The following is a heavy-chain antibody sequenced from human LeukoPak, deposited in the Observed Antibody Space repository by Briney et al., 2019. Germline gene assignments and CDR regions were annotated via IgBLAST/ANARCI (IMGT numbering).Heavy chain of an antibody. CDR3: ARKSGSYYFRWFDP. V-gene: IGHV4-39*07. CDR2: IYYSGST. CDR1: GGSISSSIYY. Sequence: SETLSLTCTVSGGSISSSIYYWGWIRQPPGKGLEWIGSIYYSGSTYYNPSLKSRVTISVDTSKNQFSLKLSSVTAADTAVYYCARKSGSYYFRWFDPWGQGTLVTVSS. D-gene: IGHD1-26*01. J-gene: IGHJ5*02.